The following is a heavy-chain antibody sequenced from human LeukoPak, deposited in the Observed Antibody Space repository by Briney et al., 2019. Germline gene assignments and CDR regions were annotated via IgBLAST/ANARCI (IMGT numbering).Heavy chain of an antibody. CDR1: GGSISSGSYY. Sequence: SETLSLTCTVSGGSISSGSYYWSWIRQPPGKGLEWIGYIYYSGSTNYNPSLKSRVTISVDTSKNQFSLKLSSVTAADTAVYYCARDRGYNYYYFDYWGQGTLVTVSS. J-gene: IGHJ4*02. CDR2: IYYSGST. V-gene: IGHV4-61*01. CDR3: ARDRGYNYYYFDY. D-gene: IGHD5-24*01.